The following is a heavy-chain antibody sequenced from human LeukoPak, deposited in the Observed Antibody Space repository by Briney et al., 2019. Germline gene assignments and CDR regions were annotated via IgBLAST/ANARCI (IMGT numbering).Heavy chain of an antibody. CDR3: ARDPITFGGVIVIPEILGMDV. CDR2: INPSSGGT. D-gene: IGHD3-16*02. CDR1: GYTFTGYY. J-gene: IGHJ6*02. V-gene: IGHV1-2*02. Sequence: ASVKVSCKASGYTFTGYYMLWVRQAPGQGLEWMGWINPSSGGTNYAQKFRGRVTMTRDTSITTAYMELSRLRSDDTAVYYCARDPITFGGVIVIPEILGMDVWGQGTTVTVSS.